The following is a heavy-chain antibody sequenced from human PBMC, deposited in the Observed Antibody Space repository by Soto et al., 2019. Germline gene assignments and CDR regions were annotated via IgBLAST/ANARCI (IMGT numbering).Heavy chain of an antibody. CDR1: GFTFDDYA. V-gene: IGHV3-9*01. J-gene: IGHJ4*02. D-gene: IGHD6-13*01. CDR2: ISWNSGSI. CDR3: EKEIAAAYYFDY. Sequence: PGGSLRLSCAASGFTFDDYAMHWVRQAPGKGLEWVSGISWNSGSIGYADSVKGRFTISRDNAKNSLYLQMNSLRAEDTALYYCEKEIAAAYYFDYWGQGTLVTVSS.